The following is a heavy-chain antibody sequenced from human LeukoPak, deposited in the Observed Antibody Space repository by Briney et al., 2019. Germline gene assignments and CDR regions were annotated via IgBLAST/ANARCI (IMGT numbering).Heavy chain of an antibody. CDR3: ARRGVGMATRAFDI. Sequence: SETLSLTCAVYGGSFSGYYWSWIRQPPGKGLEWIGEINHSGSTNYNPSLKSRVTISVDTSKNQFSLKLSSVTAADTAVYYCARRGVGMATRAFDIWGQGTMVTVSS. D-gene: IGHD5-24*01. J-gene: IGHJ3*02. CDR1: GGSFSGYY. V-gene: IGHV4-34*01. CDR2: INHSGST.